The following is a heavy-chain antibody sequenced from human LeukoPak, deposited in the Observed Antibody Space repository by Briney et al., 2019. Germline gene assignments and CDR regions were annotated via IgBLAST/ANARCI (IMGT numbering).Heavy chain of an antibody. CDR2: IYYSGST. V-gene: IGHV4-39*01. CDR1: GGSISSSSYY. Sequence: SETLSLTCTVSGGSISSSSYYWGWIRQPPGKGLEWIGSIYYSGSTYYNPSLKSRVTISVDTSKNQFSLKLSSVTAADAAVYYCASPLFGDYVRYWGQGTLVTVSS. CDR3: ASPLFGDYVRY. J-gene: IGHJ4*02. D-gene: IGHD4-17*01.